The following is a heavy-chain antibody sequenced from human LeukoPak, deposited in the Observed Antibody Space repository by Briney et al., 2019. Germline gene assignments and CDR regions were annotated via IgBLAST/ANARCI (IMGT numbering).Heavy chain of an antibody. CDR3: AREHPPDYYDSSGSTDY. D-gene: IGHD3-22*01. Sequence: PGGSLRLSCAASGFTFSSYSMNWVRQAPGKGLEWVSSISSSSYIYYADSVKGRFTISRDNTKNSLYLQMNSLRAEDTAVYYCAREHPPDYYDSSGSTDYWGQGTLVTVSS. J-gene: IGHJ4*02. CDR1: GFTFSSYS. V-gene: IGHV3-21*01. CDR2: ISSSSYI.